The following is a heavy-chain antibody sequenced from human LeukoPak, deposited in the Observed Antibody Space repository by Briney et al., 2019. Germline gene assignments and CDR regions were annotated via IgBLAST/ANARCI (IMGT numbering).Heavy chain of an antibody. V-gene: IGHV1-69*06. CDR1: GGTFSSYA. CDR2: IIPIFGTA. D-gene: IGHD4-17*01. CDR3: ARDPGKDYGDYCFDY. J-gene: IGHJ4*02. Sequence: SVKVSCKASGGTFSSYAISWVRQAPGQGLEWMGGIIPIFGTANYAQKFQGRVTITADKSTSTAYMELSSLRSEDTAVYYCARDPGKDYGDYCFDYWGQGTLVTVSS.